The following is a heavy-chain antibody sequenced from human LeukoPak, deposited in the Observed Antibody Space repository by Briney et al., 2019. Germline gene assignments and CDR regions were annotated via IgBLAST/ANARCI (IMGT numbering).Heavy chain of an antibody. CDR2: MNGDGSQI. V-gene: IGHV3-7*01. D-gene: IGHD1-26*01. CDR1: GFTFSGHW. J-gene: IGHJ3*01. CDR3: VAWGNSGNS. Sequence: GGSLRLSCAASGFTFSGHWMRWVRQAPAKGMEWVAHMNGDGSQIYYMDFVKGRFTISRDNAKNSLYLQMNGLRAEDTAVYYCVAWGNSGNSWGQGTMVIVSS.